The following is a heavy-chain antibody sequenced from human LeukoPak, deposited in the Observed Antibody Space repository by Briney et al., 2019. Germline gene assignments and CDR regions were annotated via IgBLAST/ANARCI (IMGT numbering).Heavy chain of an antibody. CDR2: ISSSGSTI. J-gene: IGHJ5*02. CDR3: AREYDSWSGYSPDWFDP. CDR1: GFTFSDYY. D-gene: IGHD3-3*01. V-gene: IGHV3-11*04. Sequence: PGGSLRLSCAASGFTFSDYYMSWIRQAPGKGLEWVSYISSSGSTIYYADSVKGRFTISRDNAKNSLYLQMNSLRAEDTAVYYCAREYDSWSGYSPDWFDPWGQGTLVTVSS.